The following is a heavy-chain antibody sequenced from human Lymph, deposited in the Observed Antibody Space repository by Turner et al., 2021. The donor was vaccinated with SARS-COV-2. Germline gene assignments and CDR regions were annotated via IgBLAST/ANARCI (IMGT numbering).Heavy chain of an antibody. J-gene: IGHJ4*02. CDR3: ARLPIARGYSGYDFYYFDY. CDR1: GSSFPTYW. CDR2: IYPGDSDT. D-gene: IGHD5-12*01. V-gene: IGHV5-51*01. Sequence: EVQLVQSGAEVKKPGESLTISCKGSGSSFPTYWICWVRQMPGKGLEWMGIIYPGDSDTRYSPSFQGQVTISADKSISTAYLQWSSLKASDTAMYYCARLPIARGYSGYDFYYFDYWGQGTLVTVSS.